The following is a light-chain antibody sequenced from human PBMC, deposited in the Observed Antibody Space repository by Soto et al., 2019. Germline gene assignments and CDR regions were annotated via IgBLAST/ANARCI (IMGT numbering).Light chain of an antibody. CDR1: SGEVGGYNY. CDR3: CSYAGTYTSFV. J-gene: IGLJ1*01. V-gene: IGLV2-11*01. CDR2: DVS. Sequence: QSVLTQPLSVSGSPGQSVTSSCTGTSGEVGGYNYVSWYQENPGRAPKLMIYDVSIRPSGVPDRFSGSKSGNTASLTISGTLAEDEADYYCCSYAGTYTSFVFGTGTKVTVL.